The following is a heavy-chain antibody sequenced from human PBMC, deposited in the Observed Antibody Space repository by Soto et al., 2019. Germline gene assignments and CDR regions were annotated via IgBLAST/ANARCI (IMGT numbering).Heavy chain of an antibody. CDR2: IYYSGST. CDR3: ARAPRGYSGYDQIDY. D-gene: IGHD5-12*01. Sequence: SETLSLTCTVSGVSISSYYWSWIRQPPGKGLEWIGYIYYSGSTNYNPSLKSRVTISVDTSKNQFSLKLSSVTAADTAVYYCARAPRGYSGYDQIDYLGQGTMGTGSS. V-gene: IGHV4-59*01. J-gene: IGHJ4*03. CDR1: GVSISSYY.